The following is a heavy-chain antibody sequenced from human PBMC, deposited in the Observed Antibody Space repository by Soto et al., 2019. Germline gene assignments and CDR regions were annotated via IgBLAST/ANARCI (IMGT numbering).Heavy chain of an antibody. CDR3: ARDTTPSL. Sequence: SETMSLTCTVSGASISSYYWSWIRQPPGKGLEWIGYVYYSGSTNYNPSLKSRVTISVDTSKNQFSLKLSSVTAADTAMYYCARDTTPSLWGQGTLVTVSS. CDR2: VYYSGST. CDR1: GASISSYY. J-gene: IGHJ4*02. D-gene: IGHD1-1*01. V-gene: IGHV4-59*01.